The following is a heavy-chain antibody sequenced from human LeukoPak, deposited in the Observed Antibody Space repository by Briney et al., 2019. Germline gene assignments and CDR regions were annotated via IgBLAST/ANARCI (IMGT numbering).Heavy chain of an antibody. Sequence: GESLRLSCAASGFTLRSYDTSWVRQAPGKGLEWVAATSGGGVNSYYADSVRGRFTISRDNSQNTLYLQMDSLRAEDTALYYCAKEYSGYDFDYWGQGTLVTVSS. J-gene: IGHJ4*02. CDR2: TSGGGVNS. D-gene: IGHD5-12*01. CDR3: AKEYSGYDFDY. V-gene: IGHV3-23*01. CDR1: GFTLRSYD.